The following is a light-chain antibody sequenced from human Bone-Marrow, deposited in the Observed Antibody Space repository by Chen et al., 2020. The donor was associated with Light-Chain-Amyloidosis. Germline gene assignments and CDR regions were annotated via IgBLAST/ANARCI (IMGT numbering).Light chain of an antibody. CDR1: NIGSTS. V-gene: IGLV3-21*02. Sequence: SYVLTLTSSVSVASGQTATIACGGNNIGSTSVHWYQQTPGQSPLMVVYDDSDLPSGIPERLTGSNSGNTATLTISRVEGGDEADYYCQVCDRSSDRPVFGGGTKLTVL. J-gene: IGLJ3*02. CDR2: DDS. CDR3: QVCDRSSDRPV.